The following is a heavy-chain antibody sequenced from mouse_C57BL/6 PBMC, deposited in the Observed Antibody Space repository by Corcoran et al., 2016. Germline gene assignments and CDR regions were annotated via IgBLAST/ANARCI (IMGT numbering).Heavy chain of an antibody. CDR3: ARDYYVSSGYFDV. J-gene: IGHJ1*03. V-gene: IGHV1-26*01. D-gene: IGHD1-1*01. Sequence: EVQLQQSGPELVKPGASVKISCKASGYTFTDYYMNWVKQSHGKSLEWIGDINPNNGGTSYNQKFKGKATLTVDKSSSTAYMERRSLTSEDSAVYYCARDYYVSSGYFDVWGTGTTVTVSS. CDR2: INPNNGGT. CDR1: GYTFTDYY.